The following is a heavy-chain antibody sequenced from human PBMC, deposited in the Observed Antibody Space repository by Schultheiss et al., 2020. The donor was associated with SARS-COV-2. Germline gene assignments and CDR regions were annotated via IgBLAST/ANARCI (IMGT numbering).Heavy chain of an antibody. Sequence: GGSLRLSCTASGFTFGDYAMSWVRQAPGKGLEWVGFIRSKAYGGTTEYAASVKGRFTISRDDSKNTLYLQMNSLKTEDTAVYYCARDAWSSSSPRTMYGMDVWGQGTTVTVSS. V-gene: IGHV3-49*04. CDR2: IRSKAYGGTT. CDR1: GFTFGDYA. CDR3: ARDAWSSSSPRTMYGMDV. J-gene: IGHJ6*02. D-gene: IGHD6-6*01.